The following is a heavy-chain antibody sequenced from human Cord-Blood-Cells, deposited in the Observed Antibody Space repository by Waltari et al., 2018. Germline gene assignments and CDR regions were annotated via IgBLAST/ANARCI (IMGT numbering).Heavy chain of an antibody. Sequence: EVQLVETGGGLIQPGGSLRLSCAASGFTVSSKYMSWVSQAPGKGLEWVSVIYSGGSTYYADSVKGRFTIARDNSKNTLYLQMNSLRAEDTTVYYCARDNWYYYYGMDVWGQGTTVTVSS. CDR1: GFTVSSKY. J-gene: IGHJ6*02. CDR3: ARDNWYYYYGMDV. CDR2: IYSGGST. V-gene: IGHV3-53*02. D-gene: IGHD1-20*01.